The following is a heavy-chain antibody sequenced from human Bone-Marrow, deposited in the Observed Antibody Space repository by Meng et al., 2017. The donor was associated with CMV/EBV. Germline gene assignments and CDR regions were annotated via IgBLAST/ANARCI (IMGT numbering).Heavy chain of an antibody. CDR1: GFTFSSYA. CDR2: ISYDGSNK. J-gene: IGHJ4*02. V-gene: IGHV3-30*04. CDR3: ARDCRREQLFDY. D-gene: IGHD1/OR15-1a*01. Sequence: GGSLRLSCAASGFTFSSYAMHWVRQAPGKGLEWVAVISYDGSNKYYADSVKGRFTISRDNSKNTLYLQMNSLRVEDTAVYYCARDCRREQLFDYWGQGTLVPVSS.